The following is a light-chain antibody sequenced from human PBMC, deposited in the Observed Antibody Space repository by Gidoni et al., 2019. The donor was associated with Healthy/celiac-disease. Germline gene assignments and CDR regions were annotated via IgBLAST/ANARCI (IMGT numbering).Light chain of an antibody. CDR1: SSAVGSYNL. CDR2: EVS. V-gene: IGLV2-23*02. Sequence: QSALTPPASVSGSPGQSITISCTGTSSAVGSYNLVSWYQQHPGKAPKLRIYEVSKRPSGVSNRFSGSKSGNTSSLTISGLQAEDEADYYCCSYAGSSTFGVVFGGGTKLTVL. J-gene: IGLJ2*01. CDR3: CSYAGSSTFGVV.